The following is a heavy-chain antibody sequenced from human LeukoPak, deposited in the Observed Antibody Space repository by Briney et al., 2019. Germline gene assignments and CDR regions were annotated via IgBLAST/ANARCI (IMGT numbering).Heavy chain of an antibody. V-gene: IGHV3-21*06. Sequence: PGGSLRLSCTGSGFSFREYAMNWLRQAPGKGLEWVSLISISSSYTYNADSVRGRFTTSRDNAKSSLYLQMDGLRVEDTAVYYCAAGCGRAEYWGPGILVSVSS. CDR3: AAGCGRAEY. CDR1: GFSFREYA. J-gene: IGHJ4*02. CDR2: ISISSSYT. D-gene: IGHD2-21*01.